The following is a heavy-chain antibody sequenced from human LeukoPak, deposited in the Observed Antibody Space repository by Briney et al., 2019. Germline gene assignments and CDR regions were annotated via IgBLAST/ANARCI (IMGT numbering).Heavy chain of an antibody. D-gene: IGHD1-26*01. J-gene: IGHJ4*02. V-gene: IGHV1-69*04. CDR2: IIPILGIA. CDR3: ATLAAYSGSSFDY. Sequence: SVKVSCKASGGTFSSYAISWVRQAPGRGLEWMGRIIPILGIANYAQKFQGRVTITADKSTSTAYMELSSLRSEDTAVYYCATLAAYSGSSFDYWGQGTLVTVSS. CDR1: GGTFSSYA.